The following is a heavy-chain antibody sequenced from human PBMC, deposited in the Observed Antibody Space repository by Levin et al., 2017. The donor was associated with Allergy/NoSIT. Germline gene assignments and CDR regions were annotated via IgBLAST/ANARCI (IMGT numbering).Heavy chain of an antibody. CDR2: ITSSSSYI. CDR3: ARSMVRGVIIRFDY. D-gene: IGHD3-10*01. Sequence: GESLKISCAVSGFTFSSYSMNWVRQAPGKGLEWVSSITSSSSYIYYADSVRGRFTISRDNAKNSLFLQMNSLRAEDTAVYYCARSMVRGVIIRFDYWGQGTLVTVSS. V-gene: IGHV3-21*01. J-gene: IGHJ4*02. CDR1: GFTFSSYS.